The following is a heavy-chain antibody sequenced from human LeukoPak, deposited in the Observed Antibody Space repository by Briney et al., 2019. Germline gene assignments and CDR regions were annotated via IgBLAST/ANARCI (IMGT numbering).Heavy chain of an antibody. D-gene: IGHD1-26*01. J-gene: IGHJ4*02. Sequence: GASVKVSCKASGYTFTGNYMHWVRQAPGQGLEWMGWISAYNGNTNYAQKLQGRVTMTTDTSTSTAYMELRSLRSDDTAVYYCARSVEWELLDYWGQGTLVTVSS. CDR1: GYTFTGNY. CDR3: ARSVEWELLDY. V-gene: IGHV1-18*04. CDR2: ISAYNGNT.